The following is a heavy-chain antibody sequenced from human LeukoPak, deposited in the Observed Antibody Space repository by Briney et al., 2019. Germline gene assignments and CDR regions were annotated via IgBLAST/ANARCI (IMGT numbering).Heavy chain of an antibody. V-gene: IGHV3-21*01. CDR2: ISSSSSYI. D-gene: IGHD3-10*01. CDR3: AKIGVSGSTGNWFDP. Sequence: PGGSLRLSCAASGFTFSSYSMNWVRQAPGKGLEWVSSISSSSSYIYYADSVKGRFTISRDNAKNSLYLQMNSLRAEDTAVYYCAKIGVSGSTGNWFDPWGQGTLVTVSS. J-gene: IGHJ5*02. CDR1: GFTFSSYS.